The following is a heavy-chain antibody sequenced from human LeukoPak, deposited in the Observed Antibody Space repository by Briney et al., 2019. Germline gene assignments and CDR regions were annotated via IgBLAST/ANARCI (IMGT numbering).Heavy chain of an antibody. V-gene: IGHV4-59*01. CDR1: GGSISSYY. CDR2: IYYSGST. D-gene: IGHD6-19*01. J-gene: IGHJ4*02. Sequence: SETLSLTCTVSGGSISSYYWSWIRQPPGKGLEWVGYIYYSGSTNYNPSLKSRVTISVDTSKNQFSLKLNSVTAADTAVYYCAKVRSSGWYSLYYFDYWGQGTLVTVSS. CDR3: AKVRSSGWYSLYYFDY.